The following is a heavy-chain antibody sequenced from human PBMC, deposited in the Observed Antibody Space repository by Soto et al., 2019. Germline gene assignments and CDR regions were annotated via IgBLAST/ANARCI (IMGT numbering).Heavy chain of an antibody. V-gene: IGHV3-30-3*01. D-gene: IGHD3-10*01. CDR3: ARDGLSLWFGELLPNYYYYGMDV. CDR2: ISYDGSNK. CDR1: GFTFSSYA. J-gene: IGHJ6*02. Sequence: GGSLRLSCAASGFTFSSYAMHWVRQAPGKGLEWVAVISYDGSNKYYADSVKGRFTISRDNSKNTLYLQMNSLRAEDTAVYYCARDGLSLWFGELLPNYYYYGMDVWGQGTTVTVSS.